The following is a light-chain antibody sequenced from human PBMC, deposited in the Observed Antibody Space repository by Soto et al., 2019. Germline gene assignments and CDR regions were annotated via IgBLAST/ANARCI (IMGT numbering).Light chain of an antibody. CDR1: QSVSSS. CDR2: GAS. J-gene: IGKJ1*01. Sequence: EVVMTQSPATLSVSPGERAPLSCRASQSVSSSLAWYQQKPGQAPRLLIYGASTRATGIPVRFSGSGSGTDFTLTISSLQSEDFAVYYCQQYNRWPPWTCGQGTKVEIK. V-gene: IGKV3-15*01. CDR3: QQYNRWPPWT.